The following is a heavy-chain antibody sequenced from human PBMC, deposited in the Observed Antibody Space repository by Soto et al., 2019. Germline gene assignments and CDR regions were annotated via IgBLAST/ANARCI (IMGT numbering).Heavy chain of an antibody. CDR1: VYSITIDYY. J-gene: IGHJ1*01. CDR3: ALGAVAGKVAEYFQR. CDR2: FYHGGST. D-gene: IGHD6-19*01. V-gene: IGHV4-38-2*01. Sequence: TETLSVTCAVSVYSITIDYYWGWIRQPPGKGLEWLGSFYHGGSTYYHPSLKSRITIPLDTSKNQFSLKLRSLTAADTAFYYCALGAVAGKVAEYFQRWGQGTMVTVSS.